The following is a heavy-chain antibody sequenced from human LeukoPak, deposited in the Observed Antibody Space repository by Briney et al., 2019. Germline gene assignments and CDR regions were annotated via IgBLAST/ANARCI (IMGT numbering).Heavy chain of an antibody. Sequence: GASVKVSCKASGYTFTGYYMHWVRQAPGQGLEWMGWINPNSGGTNYAQKFQGRVTMTRDTSISTAYMELSRLRSDDTAVYYSPRVAHADAFDTSGQGAMLTVSS. J-gene: IGHJ3*02. CDR1: GYTFTGYY. CDR2: INPNSGGT. CDR3: PRVAHADAFDT. V-gene: IGHV1-2*02.